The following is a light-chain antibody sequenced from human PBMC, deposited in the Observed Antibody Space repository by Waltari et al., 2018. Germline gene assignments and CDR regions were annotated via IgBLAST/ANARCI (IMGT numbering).Light chain of an antibody. CDR3: CSYVGSNIYWV. J-gene: IGLJ3*02. Sequence: QSALTQPRSVSGSPGQSVTISCTGTSSDVGGYKSVPCYQQHPDKAPKLIIYDINKRPSGVPDRFSGSKAGNTASLTISGLQAEDEADYYCCSYVGSNIYWVFGGGTKLTVL. CDR1: SSDVGGYKS. V-gene: IGLV2-11*01. CDR2: DIN.